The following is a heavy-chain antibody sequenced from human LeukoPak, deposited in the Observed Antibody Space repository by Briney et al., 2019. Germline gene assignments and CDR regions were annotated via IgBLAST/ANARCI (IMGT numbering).Heavy chain of an antibody. V-gene: IGHV3-66*01. CDR3: AKSRSGSANWALQIFDN. CDR1: GFTVSSNY. J-gene: IGHJ4*02. Sequence: GGSLRLSCAASGFTVSSNYMSWVRQAPGKGLEWVSLIYGGENTYYADSVKGRFTISRDNSKNSLFVQMNSLRAEDTAVYFCAKSRSGSANWALQIFDNWGQGTLVTVSS. D-gene: IGHD1-1*01. CDR2: IYGGENT.